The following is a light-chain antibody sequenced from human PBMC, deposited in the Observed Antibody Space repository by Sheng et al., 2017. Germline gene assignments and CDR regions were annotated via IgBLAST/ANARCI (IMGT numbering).Light chain of an antibody. V-gene: IGKV1-12*01. J-gene: IGKJ4*01. CDR1: QGILTW. CDR3: QQITTYPRT. Sequence: DIQMTQSPSSVSASVGDRITITCRASQGILTWIAWYQQKPGRAPQLLIYAASSLQSGVPSRFSGSGSGTDFTLTITSLQPEDFATYYCQQITTYPRTFGGGTKVEIK. CDR2: AAS.